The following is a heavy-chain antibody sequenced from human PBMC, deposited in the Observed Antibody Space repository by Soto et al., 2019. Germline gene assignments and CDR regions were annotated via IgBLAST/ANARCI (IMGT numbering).Heavy chain of an antibody. V-gene: IGHV3-30-3*01. CDR2: ISYDGSNK. CDR3: ARDRGLTLGWFDP. J-gene: IGHJ5*02. Sequence: GGSLRLSCAASGFTFSSYAMHWVRQAPGKGLEWVAVISYDGSNKYYADSVKGRFTISRDNSKNTLYLQMNSLRAEDTAVYYCARDRGLTLGWFDPWGQGTLVTVSS. D-gene: IGHD2-21*02. CDR1: GFTFSSYA.